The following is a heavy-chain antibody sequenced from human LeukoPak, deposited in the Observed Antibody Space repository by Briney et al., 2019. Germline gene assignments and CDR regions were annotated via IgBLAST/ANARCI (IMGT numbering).Heavy chain of an antibody. CDR2: INHSGST. V-gene: IGHV4-34*01. CDR3: ARTSSSSGPAYAFDI. Sequence: SETLSLTCTVSGGSISSFYWSWIRQPPGKGLEWIGEINHSGSTNYNPSLKGRVTISVDTSKNQFSLKLSSVTAADTAVYYCARTSSSSGPAYAFDIWGQGTMVTVSS. CDR1: GGSISSFY. D-gene: IGHD6-6*01. J-gene: IGHJ3*02.